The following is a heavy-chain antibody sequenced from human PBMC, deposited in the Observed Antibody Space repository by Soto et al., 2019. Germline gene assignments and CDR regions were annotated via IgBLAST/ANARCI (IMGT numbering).Heavy chain of an antibody. Sequence: EVQLVESGGGLLQPGGSLKLSCAASGFTFSNYWMHWVRQAPGKGLVWVSCISSDGSSTRYADSVKGLLTISRDNAKNTLYLQMNSLRADDTAVYYCARGGYCSGGLCYHLDYWGQGTLVTVSS. J-gene: IGHJ4*02. V-gene: IGHV3-74*01. CDR3: ARGGYCSGGLCYHLDY. D-gene: IGHD2-15*01. CDR2: ISSDGSST. CDR1: GFTFSNYW.